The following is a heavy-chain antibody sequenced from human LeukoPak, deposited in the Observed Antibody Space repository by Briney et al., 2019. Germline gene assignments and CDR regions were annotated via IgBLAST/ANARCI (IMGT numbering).Heavy chain of an antibody. CDR1: GLTVSSNC. V-gene: IGHV3-66*04. J-gene: IGHJ4*02. CDR2: IYSGGST. Sequence: GGSLRLSCAASGLTVSSNCMSWVRQAPGKGLEWVSFIYSGGSTYYTDSVKGRFTISRDNAKNSLYLQMNSLRAEDTAVYYCARHSSGYYYIKLDYWGQGTLVTVSS. D-gene: IGHD3-22*01. CDR3: ARHSSGYYYIKLDY.